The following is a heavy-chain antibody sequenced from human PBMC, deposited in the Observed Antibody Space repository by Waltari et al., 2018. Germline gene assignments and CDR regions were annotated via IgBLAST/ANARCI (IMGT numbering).Heavy chain of an antibody. J-gene: IGHJ5*02. Sequence: QVQLQESGPGLVKPSETLSLTCTVSGGSISRYYWSWIRQPPGKGLEWIGYIYYSGSTNYNPSLKSRVTISVDTSKNQFSLKLSSVTAADTAVYYCARAGRSLTTVTTRWFDPWGQGTLVTVSS. CDR1: GGSISRYY. CDR2: IYYSGST. V-gene: IGHV4-59*12. CDR3: ARAGRSLTTVTTRWFDP. D-gene: IGHD4-17*01.